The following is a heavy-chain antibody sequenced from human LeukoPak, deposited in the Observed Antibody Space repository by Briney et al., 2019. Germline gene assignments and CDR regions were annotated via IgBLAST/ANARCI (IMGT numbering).Heavy chain of an antibody. J-gene: IGHJ4*02. CDR1: GYSISSGYY. CDR3: ARVSPYCSSTSCKLYYFDY. V-gene: IGHV4-38-2*02. D-gene: IGHD2-2*01. Sequence: SETLSLTCTVSGYSISSGYYWGWIRQPPGKGLEWIGSIYHSGSTYYNPSLKSRVTISVDTSKNQFSLKLSSVTAADTAVHYCARVSPYCSSTSCKLYYFDYWGQGTLVTVSS. CDR2: IYHSGST.